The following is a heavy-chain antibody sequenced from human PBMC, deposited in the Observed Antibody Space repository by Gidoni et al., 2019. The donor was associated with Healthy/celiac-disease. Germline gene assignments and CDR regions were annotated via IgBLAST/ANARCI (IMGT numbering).Heavy chain of an antibody. D-gene: IGHD2-15*01. J-gene: IGHJ4*02. CDR3: AKGYCSGGSCYFDY. CDR2: ISYDGSNK. CDR1: GFTFSSDG. V-gene: IGHV3-30*18. Sequence: QVQLVESGGGVVQPGRSLRLSCAASGFTFSSDGMHWVRQAPGKGLEWVAVISYDGSNKYYADSVKGRFTISRDNSKNTLYLQMNSLRAEDTAVYYCAKGYCSGGSCYFDYWGQGTLVTVSS.